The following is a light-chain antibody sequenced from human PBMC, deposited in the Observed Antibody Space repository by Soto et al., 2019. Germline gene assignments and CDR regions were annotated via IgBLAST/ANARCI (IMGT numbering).Light chain of an antibody. CDR3: QHRTNCHTRT. CDR2: ATS. J-gene: IGKJ1*01. Sequence: EVVMTQSPATLSLSPGEGATISCRASQSIGSYLAWYQQKPGQAPRLLIYATSNMQTGVPHRFRGSGSGTHFTLTISSLKTEDFAIYYWQHRTNCHTRTFGQGTKVDIK. V-gene: IGKV3-11*01. CDR1: QSIGSY.